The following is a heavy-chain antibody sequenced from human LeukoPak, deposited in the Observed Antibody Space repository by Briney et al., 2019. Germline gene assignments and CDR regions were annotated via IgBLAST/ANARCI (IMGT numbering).Heavy chain of an antibody. CDR2: IIPIFGTA. CDR1: GGTFSSYA. V-gene: IGHV1-69*05. D-gene: IGHD6-19*01. CDR3: ARGSIAVATFDY. J-gene: IGHJ4*02. Sequence: SVKVSCKASGGTFSSYAIGWVRQAPGQGLEWMGRIIPIFGTANYAQKFQGRVTITTDESTSTAYMELSSLRSEDTAVYYCARGSIAVATFDYWGQGTLVTVSS.